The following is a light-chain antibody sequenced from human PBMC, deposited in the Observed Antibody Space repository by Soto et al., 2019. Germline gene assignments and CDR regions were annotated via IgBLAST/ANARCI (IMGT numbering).Light chain of an antibody. CDR2: DAS. J-gene: IGKJ5*01. CDR1: QSVSSY. CDR3: QHRSNWPLT. Sequence: EIVLTQSPATLSLSPGERATLSCRASQSVSSYFAWYQQKAGQAPRLLIYDASNRATGIPARFSGSGSGTDFTLTISSLEPEDFAVYFCQHRSNWPLTVGQGTRLEMK. V-gene: IGKV3-11*01.